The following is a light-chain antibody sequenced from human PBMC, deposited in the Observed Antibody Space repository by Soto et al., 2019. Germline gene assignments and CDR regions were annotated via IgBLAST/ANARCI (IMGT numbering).Light chain of an antibody. CDR3: NSYTNDAAVIYV. CDR2: DVS. J-gene: IGLJ1*01. Sequence: QSALTQPASVSGSPGQSITISCSGTSSDVGAYNYVSWYQQHPGKAPKLMIYDVSNRPSGVSNRFSGSKSGNTASLTISGLQAEDEADYYCNSYTNDAAVIYVFGSGTKLTVL. CDR1: SSDVGAYNY. V-gene: IGLV2-14*03.